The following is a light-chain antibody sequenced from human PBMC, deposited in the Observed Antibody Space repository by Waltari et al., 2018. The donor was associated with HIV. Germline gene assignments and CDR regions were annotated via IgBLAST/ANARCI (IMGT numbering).Light chain of an antibody. J-gene: IGLJ2*01. CDR1: SSDVGGYNF. CDR3: SSYAGGNNLV. V-gene: IGLV2-8*01. Sequence: QSALTQPPSASGSPGQSFTISCTGTSSDVGGYNFFSWYQQHPGKAPKLMIFEVTKRPSGVPARFSGSKTGNTASLTVSGLQADDEADYYCSSYAGGNNLVFGGGTKLTVL. CDR2: EVT.